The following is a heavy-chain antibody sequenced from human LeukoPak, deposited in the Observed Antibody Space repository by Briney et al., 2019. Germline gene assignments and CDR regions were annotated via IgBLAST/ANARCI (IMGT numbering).Heavy chain of an antibody. CDR2: IYTSGST. V-gene: IGHV4-4*07. D-gene: IGHD6-13*01. Sequence: NPSETLSLTCTVSGGSISSYYWSWIRQPAGKGLEWIGRIYTSGSTNYNPSLKSRVTMSVDTSKNQFSLKLSSVTAADTAVYYCAREPDIAAAGRPDYWGQGTLVTVSS. J-gene: IGHJ4*02. CDR3: AREPDIAAAGRPDY. CDR1: GGSISSYY.